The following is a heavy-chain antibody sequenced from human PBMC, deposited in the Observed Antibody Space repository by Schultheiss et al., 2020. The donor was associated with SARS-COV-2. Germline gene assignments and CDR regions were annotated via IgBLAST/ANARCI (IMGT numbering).Heavy chain of an antibody. CDR2: ISSSSSYI. CDR3: ARCDYVWGSYRYAWYFDL. CDR1: GFTVSSNY. J-gene: IGHJ2*01. D-gene: IGHD3-16*02. Sequence: GGSLRLSCAASGFTVSSNYMSWVRQAPGKGLEWVSSISSSSSYIYYADSVKGRFTISRDNAKNSLYLQMNSLRAEDTAVYYCARCDYVWGSYRYAWYFDLWGRGTLVTVSS. V-gene: IGHV3-21*01.